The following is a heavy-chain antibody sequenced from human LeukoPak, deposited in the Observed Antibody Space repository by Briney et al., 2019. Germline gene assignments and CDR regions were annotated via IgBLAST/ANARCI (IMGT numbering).Heavy chain of an antibody. V-gene: IGHV3-30*02. Sequence: GGSLRLSCAASGFTFSSYGMHWVRQAPGKGLEWVAFIRYDGSNKYYADSVKGRFTISRDNSKNTLYLQMNSLRAEDTAVYYCAKAGYYDSSGYDNLAFDIWGQGTMVTVSS. CDR1: GFTFSSYG. D-gene: IGHD3-22*01. CDR3: AKAGYYDSSGYDNLAFDI. J-gene: IGHJ3*02. CDR2: IRYDGSNK.